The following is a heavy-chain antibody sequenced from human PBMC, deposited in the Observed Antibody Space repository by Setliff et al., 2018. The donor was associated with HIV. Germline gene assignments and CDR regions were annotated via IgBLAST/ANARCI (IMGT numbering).Heavy chain of an antibody. CDR3: ARGSCSTISCSLRVGNDASDI. CDR2: IYYSGNA. D-gene: IGHD2-2*01. Sequence: NPSETLSLTCTVSGGSISSNNYYWGWIRQSPGKGLEWFGSIYYSGNAYYNPSLKSRLTISMDTSKNQFSLKLNSVTAADTAVYYCARGSCSTISCSLRVGNDASDIWGQGTMVTVSS. V-gene: IGHV4-39*07. CDR1: GGSISSNNYY. J-gene: IGHJ3*02.